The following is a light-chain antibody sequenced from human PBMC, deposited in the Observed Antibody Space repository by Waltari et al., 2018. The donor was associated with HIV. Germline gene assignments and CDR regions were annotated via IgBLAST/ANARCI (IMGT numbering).Light chain of an antibody. Sequence: SYVLTQPPSVSVAPGQTARITCGGNNIGSKSVHWSQQKPGQAPVLVVYDDSDRPSGIPERFSGSNSGNTATLTISRVEAGDEADYYCQVWDSSSDHPYVVFGGGTKLTVL. CDR1: NIGSKS. V-gene: IGLV3-21*02. CDR2: DDS. J-gene: IGLJ2*01. CDR3: QVWDSSSDHPYVV.